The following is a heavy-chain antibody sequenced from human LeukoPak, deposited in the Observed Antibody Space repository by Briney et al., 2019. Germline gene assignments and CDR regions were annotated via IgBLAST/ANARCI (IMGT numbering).Heavy chain of an antibody. V-gene: IGHV1-2*02. CDR1: GYTFTGYY. CDR2: INPNSGGT. J-gene: IGHJ4*02. Sequence: GASVKVSCKASGYTFTGYYMHWVRQAPGQGLEWMGWINPNSGGTNYAQKFRGRVTMTRDTSISTAYMELSRLRSDDTAVYYCARSERYYYDSSGSDYFDYWGQGTLVTVSS. D-gene: IGHD3-22*01. CDR3: ARSERYYYDSSGSDYFDY.